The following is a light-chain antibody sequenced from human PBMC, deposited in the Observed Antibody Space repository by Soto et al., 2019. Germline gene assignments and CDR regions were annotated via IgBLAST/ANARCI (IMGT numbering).Light chain of an antibody. Sequence: EIVLTQSPGTLSLSPGERATLSCRASQSVRSTSLVWYQQKPGQAPRLLIYGASSRATGIPDRFSGSGSGTDFTLTISRLEPEDSAVYHCQQYGSSSWTFGQGTRVEIK. CDR3: QQYGSSSWT. CDR2: GAS. J-gene: IGKJ1*01. V-gene: IGKV3-20*01. CDR1: QSVRSTS.